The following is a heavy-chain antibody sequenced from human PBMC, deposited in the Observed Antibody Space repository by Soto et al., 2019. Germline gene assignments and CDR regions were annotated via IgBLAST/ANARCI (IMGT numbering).Heavy chain of an antibody. CDR3: ARGGIFLRQWFDP. J-gene: IGHJ5*02. CDR1: GGSFSGYY. V-gene: IGHV4-34*01. D-gene: IGHD3-3*01. CDR2: INHSGST. Sequence: SETLSLTCAVYGGSFSGYYWSWIRQPPGKGLEWIGEINHSGSTNYNPSLKSRVTISVDTSKNQFSLKLSSVTAADTAVYYCARGGIFLRQWFDPWGQGTLVTVSS.